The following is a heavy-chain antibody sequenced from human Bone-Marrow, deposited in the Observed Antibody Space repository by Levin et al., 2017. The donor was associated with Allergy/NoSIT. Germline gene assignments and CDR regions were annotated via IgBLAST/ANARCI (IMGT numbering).Heavy chain of an antibody. CDR1: GGTFSSYA. CDR2: IIPIFGTA. D-gene: IGHD5-12*01. CDR3: ARVAVATFDY. Sequence: KISCKASGGTFSSYAISWVRQAPGQGLEWMGGIIPIFGTANYAQKFQGRVTITADKSTSTAYMELSSLRSEDTAVYYCARVAVATFDYWGQGTLVTVSS. V-gene: IGHV1-69*06. J-gene: IGHJ4*02.